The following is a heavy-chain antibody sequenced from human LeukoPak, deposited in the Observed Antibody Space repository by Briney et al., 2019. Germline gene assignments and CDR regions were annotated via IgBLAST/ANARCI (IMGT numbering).Heavy chain of an antibody. CDR2: ISSSSSYI. Sequence: PGGSLRLSCAASGFTFSSYSMNWVRRAPGKGLEWVSSISSSSSYIYYADSVKGRFTISRDNAKNSLHRQMNSLRAEDTAVYYCARDTSPRIAAIYYDAFDIWGQGTMVTVSS. J-gene: IGHJ3*02. D-gene: IGHD6-13*01. CDR3: ARDTSPRIAAIYYDAFDI. V-gene: IGHV3-21*01. CDR1: GFTFSSYS.